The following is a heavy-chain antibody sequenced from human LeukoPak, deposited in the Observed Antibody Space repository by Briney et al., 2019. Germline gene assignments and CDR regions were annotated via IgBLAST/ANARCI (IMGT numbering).Heavy chain of an antibody. V-gene: IGHV3-21*01. CDR3: ARAFVVPAAPIDY. D-gene: IGHD2-2*01. CDR2: ISSSSSYI. J-gene: IGHJ4*02. Sequence: PGGSLRLSCAASGFTFSSYSMNWVRQAPGKGLEWVSSISSSSSYIYYADSVKGRFTISRDNAKNSLYLQMNSLRAEDTAVYYCARAFVVPAAPIDYWGQGTLVTVSS. CDR1: GFTFSSYS.